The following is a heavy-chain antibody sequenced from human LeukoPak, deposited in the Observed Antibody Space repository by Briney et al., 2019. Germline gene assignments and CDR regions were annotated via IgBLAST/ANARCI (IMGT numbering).Heavy chain of an antibody. CDR1: GGSISSSSYY. CDR3: ARRRGWYPVDY. D-gene: IGHD6-19*01. V-gene: IGHV4-39*01. Sequence: SETLSLTCTVSGGSISSSSYYWRWIRQPPGKGLEWVGNIYYTGSTYYNPSLKSRVTISVDTSKNQCPLKLSSETAADTAVYYCARRRGWYPVDYWGQGTLVTVSS. CDR2: IYYTGST. J-gene: IGHJ4*02.